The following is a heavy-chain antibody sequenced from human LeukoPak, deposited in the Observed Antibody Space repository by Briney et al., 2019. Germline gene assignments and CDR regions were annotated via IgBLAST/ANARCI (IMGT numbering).Heavy chain of an antibody. D-gene: IGHD3-22*01. Sequence: ASVKVSCKASGYTFTSYGISWVRQAPGQGLEWMGWISAYNGNTNYAQKLQGRVTMTTDTSTSTAYMELRSLRSEDTAVYYCARANRYDSSGVFDYWGQGTLVTVSS. V-gene: IGHV1-18*01. CDR3: ARANRYDSSGVFDY. CDR2: ISAYNGNT. CDR1: GYTFTSYG. J-gene: IGHJ4*02.